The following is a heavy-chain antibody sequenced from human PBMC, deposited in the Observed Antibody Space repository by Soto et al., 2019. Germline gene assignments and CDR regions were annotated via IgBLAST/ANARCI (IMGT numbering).Heavy chain of an antibody. D-gene: IGHD3-10*01. CDR2: IIPIFGTA. Sequence: SVKVSCKASGGTFSSYAISWVRQAPGQGLEWMGGIIPIFGTANYAQKFQGRVTITADESTSTAYMELNSLRSEDTAVYYCAREAKYYGSGTEGFDYWGQGTLVTVSS. V-gene: IGHV1-69*13. CDR1: GGTFSSYA. CDR3: AREAKYYGSGTEGFDY. J-gene: IGHJ4*02.